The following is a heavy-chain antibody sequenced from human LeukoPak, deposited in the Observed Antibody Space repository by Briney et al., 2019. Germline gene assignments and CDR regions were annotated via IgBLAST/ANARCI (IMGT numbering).Heavy chain of an antibody. J-gene: IGHJ4*02. CDR3: ARGFCNSGNCYLDY. Sequence: SQTLSLTCAISGDSVSSDSFTWTWIRQSPSRGLEWLGRTYYRSRWYNDYAVSVRSRLTINPDTSKNQFSLQLNSVTPDDTAVYYCARGFCNSGNCYLDYWGQGTLATVSS. D-gene: IGHD4-23*01. V-gene: IGHV6-1*01. CDR2: TYYRSRWYN. CDR1: GDSVSSDSFT.